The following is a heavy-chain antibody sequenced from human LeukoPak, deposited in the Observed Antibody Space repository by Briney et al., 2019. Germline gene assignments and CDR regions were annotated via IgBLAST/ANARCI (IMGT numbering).Heavy chain of an antibody. CDR2: VYYTGST. D-gene: IGHD3-9*01. Sequence: SETLSLSCTVSGASVSGSDSNWGWVRQAPGKGLEWIGNVYYTGSTAYNPSLKSQVTMSVATSKNQFSLKMTSVTAADTAVYYCTRLSKGRYFDYIFDYWGQGTLVTVSS. J-gene: IGHJ4*02. CDR1: GASVSGSDSN. CDR3: TRLSKGRYFDYIFDY. V-gene: IGHV4-39*01.